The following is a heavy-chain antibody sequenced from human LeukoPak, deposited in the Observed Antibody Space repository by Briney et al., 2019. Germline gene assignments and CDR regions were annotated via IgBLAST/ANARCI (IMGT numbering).Heavy chain of an antibody. Sequence: SETLSLTCAVYGGSFSGYYWSWIRQPPGKGLEWIGEINHSGSTNYNPSLKRRVTISVDTSKNQFSLKLSSVTAADTAVYYCARGYCSSTSCPGFDYWGQGTLVTVSS. CDR3: ARGYCSSTSCPGFDY. D-gene: IGHD2-2*01. V-gene: IGHV4-34*01. CDR1: GGSFSGYY. J-gene: IGHJ4*02. CDR2: INHSGST.